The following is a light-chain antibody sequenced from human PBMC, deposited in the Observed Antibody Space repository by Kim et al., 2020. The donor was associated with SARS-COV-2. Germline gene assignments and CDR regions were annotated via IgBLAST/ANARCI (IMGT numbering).Light chain of an antibody. J-gene: IGKJ1*01. CDR3: QQYAESSAT. CDR1: QSVSDIH. V-gene: IGKV3-20*01. CDR2: GIS. Sequence: SPGERAARSCRASQSVSDIHLAWYQQKPGQAPRLIIYGISNRATDIPDRFSGSGAGTDFTLTISRVEPEDFAVYYCQQYAESSATFGQGTKVDIK.